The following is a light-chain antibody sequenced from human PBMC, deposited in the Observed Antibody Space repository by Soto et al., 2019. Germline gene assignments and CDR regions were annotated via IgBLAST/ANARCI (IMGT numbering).Light chain of an antibody. J-gene: IGLJ2*01. CDR3: QVWDSSSDHVV. V-gene: IGLV3-21*02. CDR1: NIGSKS. CDR2: DDS. Sequence: SYELTQPPSVSVAPGQTARMTCGGNNIGSKSVHWYQQKPGQAPVLVVYDDSDRPSGIPERFSGSNSGNTATLTISRVEAGDEADYYCQVWDSSSDHVVFGGGTKVTV.